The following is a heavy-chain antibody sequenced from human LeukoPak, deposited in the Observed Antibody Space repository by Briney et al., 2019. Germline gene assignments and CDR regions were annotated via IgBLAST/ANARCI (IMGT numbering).Heavy chain of an antibody. J-gene: IGHJ3*02. CDR3: ARGGPMVRGGGASDI. Sequence: GGSLRLSCAASGFTVSSNYMSWVRQAPGKGLEWVSVIYSGGTTYYADSVKGRFTISRDNSKNTLCLQMNSLRAEDTAVYYCARGGPMVRGGGASDIWGQGTMVTVSS. CDR2: IYSGGTT. CDR1: GFTVSSNY. V-gene: IGHV3-66*01. D-gene: IGHD3-10*01.